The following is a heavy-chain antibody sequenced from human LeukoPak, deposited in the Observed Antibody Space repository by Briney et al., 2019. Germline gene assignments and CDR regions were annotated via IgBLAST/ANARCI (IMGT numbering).Heavy chain of an antibody. CDR1: GFTFSSYA. V-gene: IGHV3-30*04. D-gene: IGHD3-22*01. J-gene: IGHJ4*02. Sequence: GGSLRLSCAASGFTFSSYAMHWVRQAPGKGLEWVAVISYDGSNKYYADSVKGRFTISRDNSKNTLYLQMNSLRAEDTAVYYCARDYDSSGYYYEGFFDYWGQGTLVTVSS. CDR3: ARDYDSSGYYYEGFFDY. CDR2: ISYDGSNK.